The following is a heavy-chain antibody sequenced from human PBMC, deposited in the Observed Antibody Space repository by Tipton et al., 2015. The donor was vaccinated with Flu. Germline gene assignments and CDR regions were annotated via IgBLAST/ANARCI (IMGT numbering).Heavy chain of an antibody. V-gene: IGHV3-23*01. D-gene: IGHD1-26*01. CDR3: AKEGGWELSSPHFDY. CDR2: FGGNGGT. J-gene: IGHJ4*02. CDR1: GFTFSKSA. Sequence: SLRLSCAASGFTFSKSALSWVRQAPGKGLEWVSAFGGNGGTYYADSVKGRFTISRDNSKNTLYLQMNSLRVEDTAVYYCAKEGGWELSSPHFDYWGQGTLVTVSS.